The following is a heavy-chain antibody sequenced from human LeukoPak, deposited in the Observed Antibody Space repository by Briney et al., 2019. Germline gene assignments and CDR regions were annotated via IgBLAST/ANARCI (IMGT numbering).Heavy chain of an antibody. J-gene: IGHJ4*02. D-gene: IGHD6-13*01. Sequence: PSETLSLTCTVSGGSISSSSYYWGWIRQPPGKGLEWIGTIYYSGSTYYNPSLKSRVTLSVDTSKNQFSLKLSSVTAADTAVYYCARRVQQLGHFDYWGQGTLVTVSS. V-gene: IGHV4-39*01. CDR1: GGSISSSSYY. CDR2: IYYSGST. CDR3: ARRVQQLGHFDY.